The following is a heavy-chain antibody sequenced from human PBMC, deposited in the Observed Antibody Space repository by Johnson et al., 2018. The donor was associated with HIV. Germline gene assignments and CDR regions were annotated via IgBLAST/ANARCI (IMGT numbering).Heavy chain of an antibody. Sequence: EVQLVESGGGLVHPGGSLRLSCAASGFTFSDHDMQWVRQTEGIGLEWVSAIGTIGDTHYHGSVKGRFTISRENATNFLYLQMNSLAAGDTAVYYCARGRPGGPNLLDAAGNDAVDIWGQGTMVTVSS. CDR2: IGTIGDT. V-gene: IGHV3-13*01. CDR1: GFTFSDHD. D-gene: IGHD6-13*01. J-gene: IGHJ3*02. CDR3: ARGRPGGPNLLDAAGNDAVDI.